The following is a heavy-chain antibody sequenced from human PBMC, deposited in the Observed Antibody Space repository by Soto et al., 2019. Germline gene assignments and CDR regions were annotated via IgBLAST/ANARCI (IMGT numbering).Heavy chain of an antibody. J-gene: IGHJ4*02. CDR3: ARDLAAVPRAFDY. CDR1: GGSISSYF. V-gene: IGHV4-59*01. D-gene: IGHD6-13*01. Sequence: KPSETLSLTCTVSGGSISSYFYIWVRQPPGKGLEWIGSVYYTGTTDYNPSLKSRVTISVDTSKTQFSLNLRSVTAAATAVYYCARDLAAVPRAFDYWGRGTLVTVSS. CDR2: VYYTGTT.